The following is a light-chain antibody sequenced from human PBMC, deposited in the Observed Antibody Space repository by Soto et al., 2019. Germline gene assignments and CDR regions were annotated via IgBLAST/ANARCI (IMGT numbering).Light chain of an antibody. CDR3: AAWDDSLNAVV. V-gene: IGLV1-44*01. CDR1: SSNIGSNT. J-gene: IGLJ2*01. CDR2: SNN. Sequence: QSVLTHPPSASGTPGKRVTISCSGSSSNIGSNTVNWYQQLPGTAPKLLIYSNNQRPSRVPDRFSGSKSGTSASLAISGLQSEDEADYYCAAWDDSLNAVVFGGGTKLTVL.